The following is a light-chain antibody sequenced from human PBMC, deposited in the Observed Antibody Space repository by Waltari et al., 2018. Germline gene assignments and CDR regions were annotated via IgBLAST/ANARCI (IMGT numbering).Light chain of an antibody. CDR3: QQCNSWPLWT. CDR1: QSVGSN. J-gene: IGKJ1*01. V-gene: IGKV3-15*01. CDR2: DAS. Sequence: EIVMTQSPGTLSVSPGESATLSCSAGQSVGSNLAWYQQKPGQAPRLLIYDASTRATGIPARFSGSGSGTEFTLTISSLQSEDFAIYYCQQCNSWPLWTFGPGTKVEIK.